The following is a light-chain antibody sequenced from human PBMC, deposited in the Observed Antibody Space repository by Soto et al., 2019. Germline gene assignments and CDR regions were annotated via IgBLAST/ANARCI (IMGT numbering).Light chain of an antibody. CDR3: QQRASWPLT. CDR2: DAS. Sequence: EIVLTQSPATLSLSPGERATLSCRASQSISGYLAWYQHRPGRAPRLLIYDASNRVTGIPDRFSGRGSGTDVTLTISSLEPEEFAVYYCQQRASWPLTFGGGTALE. CDR1: QSISGY. V-gene: IGKV3-11*01. J-gene: IGKJ4*01.